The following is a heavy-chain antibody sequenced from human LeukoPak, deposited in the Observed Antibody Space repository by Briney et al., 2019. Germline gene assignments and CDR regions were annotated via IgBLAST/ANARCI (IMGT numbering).Heavy chain of an antibody. J-gene: IGHJ4*02. Sequence: GGSLRLSCAASGFTFSSYAMSWVRQAPGKGLEWVSAISGSGGSTYYADSVKGRFTISRDNSKNTLYLQMNSLRAEDTAVYYCAKDRIAAAGTNLLYFDYWGQGTLVTVSS. V-gene: IGHV3-23*01. CDR1: GFTFSSYA. CDR3: AKDRIAAAGTNLLYFDY. CDR2: ISGSGGST. D-gene: IGHD6-13*01.